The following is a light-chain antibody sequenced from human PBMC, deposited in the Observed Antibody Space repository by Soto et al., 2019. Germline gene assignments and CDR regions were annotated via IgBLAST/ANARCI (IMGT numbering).Light chain of an antibody. Sequence: DVVMTQSPLSQPVTLGQPASISCRSSQSLVSSDGNTYLNWFQQRPGQSPRRLIYKVSDRDSGVPDRFSGSGSGIDFSRTISRVEAADVGVYFYKQGAHWPPTFGQGTKLDIK. J-gene: IGKJ2*01. CDR2: KVS. V-gene: IGKV2-30*01. CDR1: QSLVSSDGNTY. CDR3: KQGAHWPPT.